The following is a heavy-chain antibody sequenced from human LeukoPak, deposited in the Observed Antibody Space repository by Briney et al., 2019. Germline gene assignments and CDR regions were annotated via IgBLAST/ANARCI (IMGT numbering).Heavy chain of an antibody. CDR2: IYYSGST. CDR3: ARFIAAAGFDY. Sequence: PSETLSLTCTVSGSSISSYYWSWIRQPPGKGLEWIGYIYYSGSTNYNPSLKSRVTISVDTSKNQFSLKLSSVTAADTAVYYCARFIAAAGFDYWGQGTLVTVSS. D-gene: IGHD6-13*01. CDR1: GSSISSYY. J-gene: IGHJ4*02. V-gene: IGHV4-59*01.